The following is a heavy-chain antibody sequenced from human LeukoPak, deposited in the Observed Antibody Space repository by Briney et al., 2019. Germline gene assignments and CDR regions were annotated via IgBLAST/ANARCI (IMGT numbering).Heavy chain of an antibody. J-gene: IGHJ4*02. CDR1: GFTFSNYY. Sequence: PVGSLRLPCAASGFTFSNYYMSWVRQAPGKGLEWVANIKHDGSEKYYVDSVKGRFTISRDNADNSLYLQMSSLRAEDTAVYYCARSSCGGDCYLGFDYWGQGTLVTVSS. CDR2: IKHDGSEK. D-gene: IGHD2-21*02. V-gene: IGHV3-7*01. CDR3: ARSSCGGDCYLGFDY.